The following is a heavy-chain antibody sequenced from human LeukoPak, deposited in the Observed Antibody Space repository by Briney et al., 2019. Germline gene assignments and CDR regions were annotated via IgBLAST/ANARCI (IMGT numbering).Heavy chain of an antibody. CDR2: VPFRGGT. D-gene: IGHD4-17*01. V-gene: IGHV4-30-4*01. CDR1: GASITDSGYY. Sequence: SETLSLTGSVSGASITDSGYYWSWIRQPPGKGLELIGFVPFRGGTYYSPSLMSRVTISQDTSKNQFSLSLTSVTAADTAVYFCARGGPYGDPYTFWGQGRMIAVS. J-gene: IGHJ4*02. CDR3: ARGGPYGDPYTF.